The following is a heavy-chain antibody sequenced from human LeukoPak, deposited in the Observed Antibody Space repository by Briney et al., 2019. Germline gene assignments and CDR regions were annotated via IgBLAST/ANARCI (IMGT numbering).Heavy chain of an antibody. J-gene: IGHJ6*03. Sequence: GASVKVSCKASGFTFTSSAVQWVRQARGQRLEWVGWIVVGSGNTNYAQKFQERVTITRDMSTSTAYMELSSLRSEDTAVYYCARLGSTATAPGSIAARLGLDYYYYYMDVWGKGTTVTVSS. D-gene: IGHD6-13*01. V-gene: IGHV1-58*01. CDR3: ARLGSTATAPGSIAARLGLDYYYYYMDV. CDR1: GFTFTSSA. CDR2: IVVGSGNT.